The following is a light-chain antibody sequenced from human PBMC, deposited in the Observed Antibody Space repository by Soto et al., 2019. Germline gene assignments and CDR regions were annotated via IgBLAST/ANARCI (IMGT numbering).Light chain of an antibody. J-gene: IGKJ2*01. V-gene: IGKV3-20*01. CDR1: QSVSSSY. CDR3: QQYGSSPMYT. CDR2: GTS. Sequence: EIVLTQSPGTQSLSPGERATLSWRASQSVSSSYLAWYQQKPGQAPRLLIYGTSSRATGIPDRFSGSGSGTDFTLTISRLEPEDFAVYYCQQYGSSPMYTFGQGTKLEIK.